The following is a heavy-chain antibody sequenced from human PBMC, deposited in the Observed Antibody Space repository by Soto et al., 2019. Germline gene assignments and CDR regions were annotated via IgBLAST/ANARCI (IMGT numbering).Heavy chain of an antibody. Sequence: QVQLQESGPGLVKPSQTLSLTCAVSGGSISSGDSFWCWVRQPPGKGLEWIGYVFYTGSTYYNPSLKSRVSISVDTSKKQFSLKLSSVTAADTAVYYCAKAGSLGYWYFDLWGRGTLVTVSS. J-gene: IGHJ2*01. D-gene: IGHD1-26*01. V-gene: IGHV4-30-4*01. CDR1: GGSISSGDSF. CDR3: AKAGSLGYWYFDL. CDR2: VFYTGST.